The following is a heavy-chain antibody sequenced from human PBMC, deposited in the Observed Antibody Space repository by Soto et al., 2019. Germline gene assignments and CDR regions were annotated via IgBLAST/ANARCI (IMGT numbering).Heavy chain of an antibody. J-gene: IGHJ4*02. CDR1: GYTFTNYG. CDR2: ISAYNGDT. V-gene: IGHV1-18*04. Sequence: QVQLVQSGGEVKKPGASVKVSCKTSGYTFTNYGITWVRQAPGQGLKWMGWISAYNGDTNYAQKFQGRVIMTTDTDSTTAYRELRSLRSDDTAVYYCARGPAGSLRGGVSYWGQGTLVTVSS. CDR3: ARGPAGSLRGGVSY. D-gene: IGHD1-26*01.